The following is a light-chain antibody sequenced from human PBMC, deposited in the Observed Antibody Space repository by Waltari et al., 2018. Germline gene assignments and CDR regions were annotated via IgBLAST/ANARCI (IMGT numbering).Light chain of an antibody. V-gene: IGKV1D-13*01. J-gene: IGKJ3*01. CDR1: QGISSD. Sequence: ATQLTQSPSSLSASVGDRVTITCRASQGISSDLAWYQQKPGKAPNLLIYDASSLESGVPSRFSGSGSGTDFTLTISSLQPEDFATYYCQQFNNYPPFTFGPGTKVDIK. CDR2: DAS. CDR3: QQFNNYPPFT.